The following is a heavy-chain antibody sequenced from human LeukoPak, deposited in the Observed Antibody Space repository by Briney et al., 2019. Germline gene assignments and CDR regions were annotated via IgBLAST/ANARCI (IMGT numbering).Heavy chain of an antibody. V-gene: IGHV5-10-1*01. CDR3: ARASYGSGPDDY. D-gene: IGHD6-19*01. J-gene: IGHJ4*02. CDR2: IDPSDSYT. CDR1: GYSFTSYW. Sequence: HGESLQISCKGSGYSFTSYWISWVRQLPGKGLEWMGRIDPSDSYTNYSPSFQGHVTISADKSISTAYLQWSSLKASDTAMYYCARASYGSGPDDYWGQGTLVTVSS.